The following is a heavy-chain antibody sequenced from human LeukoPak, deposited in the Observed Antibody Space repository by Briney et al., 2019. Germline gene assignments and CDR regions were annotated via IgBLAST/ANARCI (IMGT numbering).Heavy chain of an antibody. CDR2: IYTSGST. CDR3: ARSRRSGGKYYDFWSGYPEHYYFDY. CDR1: GGSISSGSYY. Sequence: SETLSPTCTVSGGSISSGSYYWSWIRQPAGKGLEWIGRIYTSGSTNYNPSLKSRVTISVDTSKNQFSLKLSSVTAADTAVYYCARSRRSGGKYYDFWSGYPEHYYFDYWGQGTLVTVSS. D-gene: IGHD3-3*01. V-gene: IGHV4-61*02. J-gene: IGHJ4*02.